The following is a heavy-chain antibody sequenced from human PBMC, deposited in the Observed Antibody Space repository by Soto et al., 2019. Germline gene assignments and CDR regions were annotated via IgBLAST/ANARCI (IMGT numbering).Heavy chain of an antibody. D-gene: IGHD3-22*01. CDR1: GGSISSYY. J-gene: IGHJ4*02. CDR3: ARADSSGYYFHYFDY. CDR2: IYYSGST. V-gene: IGHV4-59*01. Sequence: SETLSLTCTVSGGSISSYYWSWIRQPPGKGLEWIGYIYYSGSTNYNPSLKSRVTISVDTSKNQFSLKLSSVTAADTAVYYCARADSSGYYFHYFDYWGQGTLVTVSS.